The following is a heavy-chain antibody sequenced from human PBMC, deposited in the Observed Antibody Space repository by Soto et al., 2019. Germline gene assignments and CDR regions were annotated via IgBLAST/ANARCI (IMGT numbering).Heavy chain of an antibody. CDR3: ARDGERITMVRGVIIGYYGMDA. D-gene: IGHD3-10*01. Sequence: ASVKVSCKASGYTFTGYYMHWVRQAPGQGLEWMGWINPNSGGTNYAQKFQGWVTMTRDTSISTAYMELSRLRSDDTAVYYCARDGERITMVRGVIIGYYGMDAWGQGTTVTVSS. CDR2: INPNSGGT. CDR1: GYTFTGYY. V-gene: IGHV1-2*04. J-gene: IGHJ6*02.